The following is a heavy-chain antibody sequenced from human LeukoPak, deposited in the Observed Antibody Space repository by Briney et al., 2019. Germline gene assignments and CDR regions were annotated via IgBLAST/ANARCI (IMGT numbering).Heavy chain of an antibody. D-gene: IGHD2-15*01. CDR3: ARRGSDCSGGSCYLGYAFDI. CDR1: GGTFSSYA. J-gene: IGHJ3*02. CDR2: IIPIFGTA. V-gene: IGHV1-69*13. Sequence: ASVKASCKASGGTFSSYAISWVRQAPGQGLKWMGGIIPIFGTANYAQKFQGRVTITADESTSTAYMELSSLRSEDTAVYYCARRGSDCSGGSCYLGYAFDIWGQGTMVTVSS.